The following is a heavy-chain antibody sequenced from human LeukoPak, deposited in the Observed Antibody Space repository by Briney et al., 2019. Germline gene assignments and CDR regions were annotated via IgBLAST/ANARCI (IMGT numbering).Heavy chain of an antibody. CDR2: IRYDGSNK. CDR3: ASPGDTAMVNAFDI. V-gene: IGHV3-30*02. Sequence: PGGSLRLSCAASGFTFSSYGMHWVRQAPGKGLEWVAFIRYDGSNKYYADSVKGRFTISRDNSKNTLYLQMNSLRAEDTAVYYCASPGDTAMVNAFDIWGQGTMVTVSS. CDR1: GFTFSSYG. D-gene: IGHD5-18*01. J-gene: IGHJ3*02.